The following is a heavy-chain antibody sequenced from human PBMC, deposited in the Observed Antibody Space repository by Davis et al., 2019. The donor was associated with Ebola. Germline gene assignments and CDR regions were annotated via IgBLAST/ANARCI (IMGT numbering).Heavy chain of an antibody. D-gene: IGHD5-18*01. CDR3: ARANTGMVPPEIDS. Sequence: MLSETLSLTCNVSGGSISFYYWNWIRQAPGKGLEWIGDIFYNGITNYNPSLKSRLTISIDTSTNQFSLKLRSVTAADTAMYYCARANTGMVPPEIDSWGQGTKVTVSS. CDR1: GGSISFYY. J-gene: IGHJ4*02. CDR2: IFYNGIT. V-gene: IGHV4-59*01.